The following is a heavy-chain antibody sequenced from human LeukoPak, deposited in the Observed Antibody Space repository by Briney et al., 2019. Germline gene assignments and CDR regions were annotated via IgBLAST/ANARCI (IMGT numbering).Heavy chain of an antibody. CDR1: GYTFNGHY. J-gene: IGHJ4*02. Sequence: ASVKVSCKASGYTFNGHYMHWVRRAPGQGLEWMGWINPNSGGTNYAQKFQGRVTMTRDTSISTAYMELSRLRSDDTAVYYCARDPDYYDSSGPNDYWGQGTLVTVSS. CDR2: INPNSGGT. V-gene: IGHV1-2*02. D-gene: IGHD3-22*01. CDR3: ARDPDYYDSSGPNDY.